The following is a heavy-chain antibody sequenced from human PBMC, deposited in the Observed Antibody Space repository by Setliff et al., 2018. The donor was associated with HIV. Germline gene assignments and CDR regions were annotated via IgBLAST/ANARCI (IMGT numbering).Heavy chain of an antibody. CDR3: ARWGEPAQRGFDI. CDR1: GGSISSGSYY. J-gene: IGHJ3*02. D-gene: IGHD3-16*01. Sequence: SETLSLTCTVSGGSISSGSYYWSWIRQPAGQGLEWIGHIYASDSSGSTNYNPSLNSRFTISIDTSKNQFSLKATSVTAEDTAVYYCARWGEPAQRGFDIWGQGTMVT. V-gene: IGHV4-61*09. CDR2: IYASDSSGST.